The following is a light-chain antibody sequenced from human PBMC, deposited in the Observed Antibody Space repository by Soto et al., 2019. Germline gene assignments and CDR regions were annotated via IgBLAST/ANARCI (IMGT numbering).Light chain of an antibody. J-gene: IGKJ2*01. CDR1: QSVSSAY. CDR3: QQFGISPYT. Sequence: EIVLTQSPGTLSLSPGERATLSCRASQSVSSAYILWFQQKPGQAPRLLIYGASYRAAGIPDRFGGSGSGTDFTLTISRLEPEDCAVYYCQQFGISPYTFGQGTKLEIK. V-gene: IGKV3-20*01. CDR2: GAS.